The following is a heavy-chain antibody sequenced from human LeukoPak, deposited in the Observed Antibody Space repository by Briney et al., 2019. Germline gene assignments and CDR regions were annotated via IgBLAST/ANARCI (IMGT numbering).Heavy chain of an antibody. CDR2: ISSSSNYI. Sequence: GGSLRLSCADSGFSFSRYSMNWVRHGPQQGLEWVSSISSSSNYIYYAASLKGRFTISRDNAKNSLYLQMNSLRAEDTAVYYCARSLPYSSFDCWGQGTLVTVSS. J-gene: IGHJ4*02. CDR1: GFSFSRYS. CDR3: ARSLPYSSFDC. D-gene: IGHD6-13*01. V-gene: IGHV3-21*01.